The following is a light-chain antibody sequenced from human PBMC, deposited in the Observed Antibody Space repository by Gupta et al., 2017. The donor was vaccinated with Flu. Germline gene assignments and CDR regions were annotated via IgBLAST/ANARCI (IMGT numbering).Light chain of an antibody. CDR2: AAS. CDR1: QSISTY. Sequence: DLQMTQSPSSLSASVGDRVTITCRASQSISTYLNWYQQKPGKAPELLIYAASTLQSGVPSRFSGSGSGTDFTLTISSLQAEDSARFDCQQSYSKPYTFGQGTKLEIK. CDR3: QQSYSKPYT. V-gene: IGKV1-39*01. J-gene: IGKJ2*01.